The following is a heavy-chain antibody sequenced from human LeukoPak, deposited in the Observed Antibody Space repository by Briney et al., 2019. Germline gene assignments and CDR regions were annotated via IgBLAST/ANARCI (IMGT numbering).Heavy chain of an antibody. V-gene: IGHV4-61*02. CDR2: IYTSGST. J-gene: IGHJ5*02. CDR1: GGSVSSGTYY. Sequence: SETLSLTCTVSGGSVSSGTYYWTWIRQPAGKGLEWIGRIYTSGSTNFNPSLKSRVTISRDTSKNQVSLKLTSVTAADTAVYYCARWDEPDWAFGTWGPGTLVTVSS. CDR3: ARWDEPDWAFGT. D-gene: IGHD2-21*01.